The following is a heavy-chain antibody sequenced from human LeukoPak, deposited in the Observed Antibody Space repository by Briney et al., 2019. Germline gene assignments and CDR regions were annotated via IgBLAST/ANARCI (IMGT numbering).Heavy chain of an antibody. D-gene: IGHD6-13*01. V-gene: IGHV1-18*01. J-gene: IGHJ4*02. Sequence: EASVNVSCKASGYTFTSYGISWVRQAPGQGLEWMGWISAYNGNTNYAQKLQGRVTMTTDTSTSTAYMELRSLRSDDTAVYYCARDGLAAAAGTRNFDYWGQGTLVTVSS. CDR3: ARDGLAAAAGTRNFDY. CDR2: ISAYNGNT. CDR1: GYTFTSYG.